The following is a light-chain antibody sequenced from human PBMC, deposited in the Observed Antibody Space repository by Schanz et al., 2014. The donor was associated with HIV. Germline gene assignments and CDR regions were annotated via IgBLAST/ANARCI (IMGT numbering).Light chain of an antibody. CDR2: RDN. CDR1: GSNIGSNY. CDR3: AAWDDNLSGVV. J-gene: IGLJ3*02. V-gene: IGLV1-47*01. Sequence: QSVLTQPPSASGTPGQRVTISCSGSGSNIGSNYVYWYQQLPGTAPKLLMYRDNQRPSGVPDRFSGSKSDTSASLAISGLRSEDEAGYYCAAWDDNLSGVVFGGGTKLTVL.